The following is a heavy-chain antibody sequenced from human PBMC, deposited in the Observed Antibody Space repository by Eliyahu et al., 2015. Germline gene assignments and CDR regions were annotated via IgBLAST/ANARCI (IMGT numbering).Heavy chain of an antibody. CDR2: IYXSGSP. V-gene: IGHV4-4*07. Sequence: QVQLQESGPGLVKPSETLXLTCTVSGGTIXNYYWXXIRQPAGKGLXWIGRIYXSGSPNYNPSLESRVTMSVDTSKNQFSLKLSSVTAADTAVYYCARDGRVDSNGYYLWEAFDIWGQGTLVTVSS. J-gene: IGHJ3*02. CDR1: GGTIXNYY. CDR3: ARDGRVDSNGYYLWEAFDI. D-gene: IGHD3-22*01.